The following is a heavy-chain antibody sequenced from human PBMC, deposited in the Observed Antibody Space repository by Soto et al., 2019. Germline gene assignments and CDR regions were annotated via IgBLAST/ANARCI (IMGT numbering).Heavy chain of an antibody. CDR3: TRGALGFDP. CDR1: GFTFSSYD. D-gene: IGHD6-6*01. J-gene: IGHJ5*02. V-gene: IGHV3-13*04. CDR2: IGTSGDT. Sequence: EVQVVESGGGLVQPGGSLRLSCAASGFTFSSYDMHRVRRATGRGLEWVSGIGTSGDTYYAGSVKGRFTISRENAKNSVYLQMNSRRGGDTAVYYCTRGALGFDPWGQGTLVAVSS.